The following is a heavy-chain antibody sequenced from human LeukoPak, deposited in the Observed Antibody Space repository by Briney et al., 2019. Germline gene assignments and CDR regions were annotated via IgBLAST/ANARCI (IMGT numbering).Heavy chain of an antibody. Sequence: GGSLRLSCVASGFTFSTFAMSWVRQAPGKGLEWVSTISETGRSTYYEDSVKGQFTISRDNSKNTLYLQMNSLRAEDTAVYYCAKDRGYSYGISEYWGQGTLVTVSS. CDR1: GFTFSTFA. J-gene: IGHJ4*02. CDR2: ISETGRST. D-gene: IGHD5-18*01. V-gene: IGHV3-23*01. CDR3: AKDRGYSYGISEY.